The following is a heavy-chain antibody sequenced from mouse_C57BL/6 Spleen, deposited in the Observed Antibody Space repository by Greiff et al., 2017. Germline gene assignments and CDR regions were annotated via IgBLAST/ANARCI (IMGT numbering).Heavy chain of an antibody. CDR3: ARLDY. CDR2: ICPGSGTT. J-gene: IGHJ2*01. V-gene: IGHV1-76*01. Sequence: QVLLQQSGAELVRPGASVKLSCKASGYTFTDYYINWVQQTPGQGLEWIARICPGSGTTYYNEKFKGKATLTAEKSSSTAYMQLSSLTSEDSAVYFCARLDYWGQGTTLTVSS. CDR1: GYTFTDYY.